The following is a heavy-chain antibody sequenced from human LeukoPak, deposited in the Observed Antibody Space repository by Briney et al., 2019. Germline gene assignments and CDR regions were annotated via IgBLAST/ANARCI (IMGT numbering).Heavy chain of an antibody. CDR2: IYHSGSS. CDR3: ARQYSTNWYDDRGWFDP. J-gene: IGHJ5*02. Sequence: SATLSLTCTVSGSSISGGYYWGWLRQPPGTGLEWIGSIYHSGSSYYNPSLKSRVTISIDTSKNQFSLKLTSVTAADTAIYSCARQYSTNWYDDRGWFDPWGQGTLVIVSS. V-gene: IGHV4-38-2*02. CDR1: GSSISGGYY. D-gene: IGHD6-13*01.